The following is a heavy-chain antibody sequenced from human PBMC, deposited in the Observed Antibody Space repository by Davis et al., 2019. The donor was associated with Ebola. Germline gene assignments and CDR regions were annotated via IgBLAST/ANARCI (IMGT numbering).Heavy chain of an antibody. CDR3: ARLPDGYYGMDV. D-gene: IGHD1-26*01. J-gene: IGHJ6*04. CDR2: IYHSGST. Sequence: MPSETLSLTCTVSGYSISSGYYWGWIRQPPGKGLEWIGSIYHSGSTYYNPSLKSRVTISVDTSKNQFSLKLSSVTAADTAVYYCARLPDGYYGMDVWGKGTTVTVSS. V-gene: IGHV4-38-2*02. CDR1: GYSISSGYY.